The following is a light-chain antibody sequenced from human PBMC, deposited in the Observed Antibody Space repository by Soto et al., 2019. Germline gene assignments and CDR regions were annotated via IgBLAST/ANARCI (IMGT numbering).Light chain of an antibody. Sequence: QSVLTQPPSVSEAPRPRVTLPCSGSSSNIGINAVNWYQQLPGKAPKLLIYYDDLLPSGVSDRFSGSKSGTSASLAISGLQSEDEADYYCAAWDDSLNGVVFGGGTKLTVL. CDR2: YDD. CDR3: AAWDDSLNGVV. CDR1: SSNIGINA. V-gene: IGLV1-36*01. J-gene: IGLJ2*01.